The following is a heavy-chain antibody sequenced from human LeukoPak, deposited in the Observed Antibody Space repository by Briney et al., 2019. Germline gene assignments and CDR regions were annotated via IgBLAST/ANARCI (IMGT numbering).Heavy chain of an antibody. D-gene: IGHD6-19*01. CDR1: GGSISPYY. J-gene: IGHJ4*02. CDR2: IYTSGAT. V-gene: IGHV4-4*07. CDR3: ARNREYSSGWYYFDD. Sequence: PSETLSLTCTVSGGSISPYYWSWIRQPAGKGLEWIGRIYTSGATNYNPSLSSRATMSLDTSKNQFSLELRSVTAADTAVYYCARNREYSSGWYYFDDWGQGTLVTVSS.